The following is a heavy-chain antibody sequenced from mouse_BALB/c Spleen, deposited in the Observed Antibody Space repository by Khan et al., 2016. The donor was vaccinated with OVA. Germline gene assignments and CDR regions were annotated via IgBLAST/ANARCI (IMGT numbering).Heavy chain of an antibody. CDR2: INTNTAES. V-gene: IGHV9-3*02. CDR3: AREGSYYGYDGLAY. Sequence: QIQLVQSGPELKKPGETVKISCKASGYTFTNFGMNWVKQAPGKGLKWMGWINTNTAESTCAEEFKGRFAFSLETSASTAYLQINNLKNEDTSTXFCAREGSYYGYDGLAYWGQGTLVTVSA. J-gene: IGHJ3*01. CDR1: GYTFTNFG. D-gene: IGHD2-2*01.